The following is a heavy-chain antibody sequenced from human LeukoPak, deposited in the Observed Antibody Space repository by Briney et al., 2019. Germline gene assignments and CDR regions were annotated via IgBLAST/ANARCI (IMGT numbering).Heavy chain of an antibody. J-gene: IGHJ4*02. Sequence: GGSLRLSCAASAFTFSSYGMHWVRQAPGKGLEWVAFIRYDGSNKYYADSVKGRFTISRDNSKNTLYLQMNSLRAEDTAVYYCAKDRTIKIAARQYYFDYWGQGTLVTVSS. CDR1: AFTFSSYG. CDR3: AKDRTIKIAARQYYFDY. CDR2: IRYDGSNK. V-gene: IGHV3-30*02. D-gene: IGHD6-6*01.